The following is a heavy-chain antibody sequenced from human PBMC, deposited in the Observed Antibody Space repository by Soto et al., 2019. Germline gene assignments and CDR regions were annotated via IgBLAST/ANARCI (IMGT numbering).Heavy chain of an antibody. CDR1: GYTFTSYG. J-gene: IGHJ6*02. CDR3: ARDRITVTTQTSGMDV. V-gene: IGHV1-18*01. Sequence: ASVKVSCKASGYTFTSYGISWVRQAPGQGLEWMGWISAYNGNTNYAQKLQGRVTMTTDTSTSTAYMELRSLRSDDTAVYYCARDRITVTTQTSGMDVWGQGTTVTVSS. CDR2: ISAYNGNT. D-gene: IGHD4-17*01.